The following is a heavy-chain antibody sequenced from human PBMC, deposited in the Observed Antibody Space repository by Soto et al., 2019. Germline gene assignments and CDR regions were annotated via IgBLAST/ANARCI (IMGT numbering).Heavy chain of an antibody. CDR2: ISYDGSNK. CDR1: GFTFSSYA. J-gene: IGHJ4*02. D-gene: IGHD3-3*01. V-gene: IGHV3-30-3*01. Sequence: GGSLRLSCAASGFTFSSYAMHWVRQAPGKGLEWVAVISYDGSNKYYANSVKGRFTISRDNSKNTLYLQMNSLRAEDTAVYYCARDELLDYDFWSGPESFHDYWGQGTLVTVSS. CDR3: ARDELLDYDFWSGPESFHDY.